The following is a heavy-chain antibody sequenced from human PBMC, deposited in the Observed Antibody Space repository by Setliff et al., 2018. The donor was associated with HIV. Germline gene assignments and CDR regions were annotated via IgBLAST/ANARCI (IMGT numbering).Heavy chain of an antibody. D-gene: IGHD6-19*01. Sequence: ASVMVSCKASGYTFTNYDINWVRQATGQGLEWMGWMNLNSGNTGHARKFQGRVTMTKNTSISTAYMELSSLRSGDTAVYYCARGLVRWRVPRYYYGMDVWGQGTTVTVSS. J-gene: IGHJ6*02. V-gene: IGHV1-8*02. CDR3: ARGLVRWRVPRYYYGMDV. CDR2: MNLNSGNT. CDR1: GYTFTNYD.